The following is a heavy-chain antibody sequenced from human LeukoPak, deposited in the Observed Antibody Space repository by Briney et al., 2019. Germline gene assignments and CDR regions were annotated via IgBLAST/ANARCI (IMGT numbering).Heavy chain of an antibody. CDR2: ISGSASNK. D-gene: IGHD6-6*01. Sequence: PGGSLRLSCAASGFTLSSYEMNWVRQAPGKGLEWVSYISGSASNKYYADSVKGRFTISRDNAKNTLYLQMNSLRAEDTAVYYCGRGMAARPWYSDLWGRGTLVTVSS. J-gene: IGHJ2*01. V-gene: IGHV3-48*03. CDR3: GRGMAARPWYSDL. CDR1: GFTLSSYE.